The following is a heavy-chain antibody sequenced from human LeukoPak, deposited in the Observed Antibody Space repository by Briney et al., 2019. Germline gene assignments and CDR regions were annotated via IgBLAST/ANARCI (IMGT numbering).Heavy chain of an antibody. J-gene: IGHJ5*02. CDR2: ISGSGSTT. CDR1: GFTFSSFA. V-gene: IGHV3-23*01. D-gene: IGHD2-8*01. Sequence: QTGGSLRLSCTASGFTFSSFAMTWVRQAPGKGLRWFSVISGSGSTTYYADSVRGRFTISRDNSKNTLYLQMNSLRAEDMSIYYCAKGPRIVYSSSWFDPWGQGTLVIVSS. CDR3: AKGPRIVYSSSWFDP.